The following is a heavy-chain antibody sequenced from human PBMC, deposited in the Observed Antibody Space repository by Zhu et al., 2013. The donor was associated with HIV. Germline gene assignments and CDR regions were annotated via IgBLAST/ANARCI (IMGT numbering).Heavy chain of an antibody. Sequence: QLIQSGPEVKKPGDSVKLSCQSSGFIFTSVGYSWVRQAPGQSFEWIAWVNPYNGVARAAQKLEDRVFLAKDVSRSTVYMELKDLRPDDTAIYYCARAPRPLYNILTGYYYKYYDMDVWGQGTTVTVSS. D-gene: IGHD3-9*01. CDR3: ARAPRPLYNILTGYYYKYYDMDV. CDR2: VNPYNGVA. V-gene: IGHV1-18*04. CDR1: GFIFTSVG. J-gene: IGHJ6*02.